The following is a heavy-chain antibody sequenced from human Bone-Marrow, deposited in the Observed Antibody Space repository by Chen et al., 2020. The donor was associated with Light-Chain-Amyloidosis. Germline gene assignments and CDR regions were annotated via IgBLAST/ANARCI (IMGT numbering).Heavy chain of an antibody. J-gene: IGHJ3*01. CDR3: ARSYSAYDPRAAFDF. Sequence: QVQLQESGPGLVKTSQTLSLTCTVSGGSTSSSGHYWSWIRQQPGKGLEWMGFIYYSGTTYYNPSLKNRITISLDTSKNQFSLKLSAVTAADTAVYYCARSYSAYDPRAAFDFWGQGTKVTVSS. D-gene: IGHD5-12*01. CDR2: IYYSGTT. V-gene: IGHV4-31*03. CDR1: GGSTSSSGHY.